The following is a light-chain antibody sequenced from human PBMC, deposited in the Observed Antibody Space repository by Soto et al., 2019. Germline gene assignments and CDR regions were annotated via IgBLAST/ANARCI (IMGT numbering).Light chain of an antibody. CDR3: QQLGSSPRWT. J-gene: IGKJ1*01. V-gene: IGKV3-20*01. Sequence: EIVLTQSPGTLSLSPGERATLSCRASQSVSSTYLAWYQQRPGQAPRHLIYGPFSRATGIPDRFSGSGSGTDFTLTISRLEPEDFAVDYCQQLGSSPRWTFGQGTRVEIK. CDR1: QSVSSTY. CDR2: GPF.